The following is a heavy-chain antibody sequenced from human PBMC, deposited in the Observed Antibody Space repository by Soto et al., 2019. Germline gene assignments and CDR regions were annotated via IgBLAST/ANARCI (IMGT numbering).Heavy chain of an antibody. CDR3: AKAFYGSGIGMGV. J-gene: IGHJ6*02. Sequence: GGSLRLSCADSGFTFSSYAMSWVRQSPGKGLEWVSAISGSGGSTYYADSVKGRFTISRDNSKNTLYLQMNSLRAEDTAVYYCAKAFYGSGIGMGVWGQGTTVTVSS. V-gene: IGHV3-23*01. CDR2: ISGSGGST. CDR1: GFTFSSYA. D-gene: IGHD3-10*01.